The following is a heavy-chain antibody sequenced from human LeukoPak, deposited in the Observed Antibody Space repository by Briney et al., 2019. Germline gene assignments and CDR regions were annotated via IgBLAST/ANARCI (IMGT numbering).Heavy chain of an antibody. D-gene: IGHD3-10*01. CDR2: FYTSGST. V-gene: IGHV4-4*07. CDR3: ARGFHYYGSESGPRPAFDI. Sequence: SETLSLTCTVSGGFIGSFYWSWIRQPAGKGLEWIGHFYTSGSTNYNPSLKSRVTMSVDTSKNQFSLKLSSVTAADTAVYYCARGFHYYGSESGPRPAFDIWGQGTMVTVSS. J-gene: IGHJ3*02. CDR1: GGFIGSFY.